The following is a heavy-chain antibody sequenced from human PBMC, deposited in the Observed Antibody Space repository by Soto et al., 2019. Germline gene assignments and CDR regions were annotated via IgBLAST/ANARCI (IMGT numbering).Heavy chain of an antibody. CDR1: GGTFSSYA. D-gene: IGHD1-26*01. Sequence: GASVKVSCKASGGTFSSYAISWVRQAPGQGLEWMGGIIPIFGTANYAQKFQVRVTITAHESTSTAYMELSSLRSEDTAVYYCARNSGSSLPFDYWGQGTLVTVSS. J-gene: IGHJ4*02. CDR2: IIPIFGTA. CDR3: ARNSGSSLPFDY. V-gene: IGHV1-69*13.